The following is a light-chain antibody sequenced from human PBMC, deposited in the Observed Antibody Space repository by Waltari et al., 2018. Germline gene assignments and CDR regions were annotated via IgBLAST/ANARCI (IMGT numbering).Light chain of an antibody. V-gene: IGLV1-51*01. J-gene: IGLJ3*02. Sequence: QSVLTQPPSVSAAPGQKVTISCSGSSPNIGNNYVSWYQQLPGTAPKLLIYDNKKRPSGIPDRFSGSKSGTSATLGITGLQTGDEADYYCGTWDSSLSAGWVFGGGTKLTVL. CDR1: SPNIGNNY. CDR2: DNK. CDR3: GTWDSSLSAGWV.